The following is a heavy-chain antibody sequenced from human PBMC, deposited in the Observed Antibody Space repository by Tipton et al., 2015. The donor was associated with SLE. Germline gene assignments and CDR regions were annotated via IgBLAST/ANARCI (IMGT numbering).Heavy chain of an antibody. CDR3: ARHVVGGPKHFDY. Sequence: LRLSCTVSGDSISSSNYYWGWIRQPPGKGLEWIGSSYYTGGSYYNPSLKSRVTIYVDTSRNQLPLELSSVTAADTAVYYCARHVVGGPKHFDYWGQGTLVTVSS. CDR1: GDSISSSNYY. J-gene: IGHJ4*02. CDR2: SYYTGGS. V-gene: IGHV4-39*01. D-gene: IGHD2-21*01.